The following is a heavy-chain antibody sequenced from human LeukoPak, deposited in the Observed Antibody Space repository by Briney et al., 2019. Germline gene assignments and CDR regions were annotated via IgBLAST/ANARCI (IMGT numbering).Heavy chain of an antibody. J-gene: IGHJ4*02. Sequence: PSETLSLTCAVYGGSFSGYYWSWIRQPQGKGLEWIGEINHSGSTNYNPSLKSRVTISVDTSKNQFSLKLSSVTAADTAVYYCARVGVTGKIDYWGQGTLVTVSS. V-gene: IGHV4-34*01. D-gene: IGHD7-27*01. CDR3: ARVGVTGKIDY. CDR2: INHSGST. CDR1: GGSFSGYY.